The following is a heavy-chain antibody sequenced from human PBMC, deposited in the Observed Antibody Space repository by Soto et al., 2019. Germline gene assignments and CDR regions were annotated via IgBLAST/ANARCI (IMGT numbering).Heavy chain of an antibody. V-gene: IGHV4-59*01. CDR1: GGSISSYY. CDR3: SGDLSGSRSGYEYYYYGMDV. D-gene: IGHD5-12*01. Sequence: ETLSLTCTVSGGSISSYYWSWIRQPPGKGLEWIGYIYYSGSTNYNPSLKSRVTISVDTSKNQFSLKLSSVTAADTAVYYCSGDLSGSRSGYEYYYYGMDVWGQGTTVTVSS. CDR2: IYYSGST. J-gene: IGHJ6*02.